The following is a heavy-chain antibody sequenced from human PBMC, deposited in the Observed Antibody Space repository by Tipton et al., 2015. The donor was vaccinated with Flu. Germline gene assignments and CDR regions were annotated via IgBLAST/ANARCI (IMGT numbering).Heavy chain of an antibody. Sequence: TLSLTCTVSGGSISSDSYFWGWIRQPPGKGLEWIGSIYYSGTTCYNPSLKSRVTMSVDTSKNQFSLKLSSVTAADTAVYYCARVSCSTASCYVDDYWGQGTLVTVSS. D-gene: IGHD2-2*01. J-gene: IGHJ4*02. CDR3: ARVSCSTASCYVDDY. CDR2: IYYSGTT. CDR1: GGSISSDSYF. V-gene: IGHV4-39*07.